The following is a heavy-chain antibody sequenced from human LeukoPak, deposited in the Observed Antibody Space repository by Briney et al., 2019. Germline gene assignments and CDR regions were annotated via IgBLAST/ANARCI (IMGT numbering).Heavy chain of an antibody. CDR2: IYYSGST. J-gene: IGHJ4*02. CDR1: GGSISSSSYY. Sequence: RASETLSLTCTVSGGSISSSSYYWGWIRQPPGKGLEWIGSIYYSGSTYYNPSLKSRVTISVDTSKNQFSLKLSSVTAADTAVYYCARRGGRYSGSYFDYWGQGTLVTVSS. V-gene: IGHV4-39*01. D-gene: IGHD1-26*01. CDR3: ARRGGRYSGSYFDY.